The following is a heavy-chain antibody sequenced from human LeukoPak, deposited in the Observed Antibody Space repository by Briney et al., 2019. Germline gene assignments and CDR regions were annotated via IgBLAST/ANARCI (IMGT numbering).Heavy chain of an antibody. CDR1: GFTFSSYA. CDR2: ISSSSSYI. CDR3: ARTPVADAFDI. D-gene: IGHD6-19*01. Sequence: GGSLRLSCVGSGFTFSSYAMNWVRQAPGKGLEWVSSISSSSSYIYYADSVKGRFTISRDNAKNSLYLQMNSLRAEDTAVYYCARTPVADAFDIWGQGTMVTVSS. J-gene: IGHJ3*02. V-gene: IGHV3-21*01.